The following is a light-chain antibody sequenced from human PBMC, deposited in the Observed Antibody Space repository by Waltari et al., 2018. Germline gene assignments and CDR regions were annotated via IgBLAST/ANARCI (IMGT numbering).Light chain of an antibody. CDR1: SGHSSNI. CDR2: VNSDGTH. J-gene: IGLJ3*02. V-gene: IGLV4-69*01. Sequence: QLVLTQSPSASASLGASIKLTCTLSSGHSSNIIAWLQQQPERGPRYLMKVNSDGTHSKGDDIPGRFSGSSSGAELYLTSASLQSEDEADYYCQTGGHGTWVFGGGTKVTVL. CDR3: QTGGHGTWV.